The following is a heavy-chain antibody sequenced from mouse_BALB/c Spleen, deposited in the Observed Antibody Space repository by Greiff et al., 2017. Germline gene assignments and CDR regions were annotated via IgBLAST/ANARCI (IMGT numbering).Heavy chain of an antibody. CDR2: IWAGGST. J-gene: IGHJ1*01. Sequence: VQGVESGPGLVAPSQSLSITCTVSGFSLTSYGVHWVRQPPGKGLEWLGVIWAGGSTNYNSALMSRLSISKDNSKSQVFLKMNSLQTDDTAMYYCARDHTATGWYFDVWGAGTTVTVSS. CDR1: GFSLTSYG. CDR3: ARDHTATGWYFDV. D-gene: IGHD1-2*01. V-gene: IGHV2-9*02.